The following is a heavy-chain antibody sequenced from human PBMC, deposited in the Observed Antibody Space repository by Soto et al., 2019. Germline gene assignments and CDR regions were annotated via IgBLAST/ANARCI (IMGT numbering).Heavy chain of an antibody. CDR1: GYYFPSYY. Sequence: GESLKISCKAPGYYFPSYYLALVRQVHGKGLEWMAIIYPGDSDTRYSPSFQGQVTISVDKSITTTYLRWSSLKASDTATYYCARHVGDATGSYSNWFDSWGQGTLVTVSS. CDR3: ARHVGDATGSYSNWFDS. J-gene: IGHJ5*01. V-gene: IGHV5-51*01. CDR2: IYPGDSDT. D-gene: IGHD3-9*01.